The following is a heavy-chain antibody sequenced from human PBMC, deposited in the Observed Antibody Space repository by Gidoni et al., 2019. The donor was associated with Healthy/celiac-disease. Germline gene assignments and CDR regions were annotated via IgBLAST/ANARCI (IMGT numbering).Heavy chain of an antibody. Sequence: EVQLLESGGGLVQPGGSLRLSCAAPGFTFSSYAMSWVRQASGKGLEWVSAMSGSGGSTYYADSVKGRFTISRDNSKNTLYLQMNSLRAEDTDVYYCAKDGAGYYDSSGFWDYWGQGTLVTVSS. V-gene: IGHV3-23*01. CDR1: GFTFSSYA. D-gene: IGHD3-22*01. J-gene: IGHJ4*02. CDR3: AKDGAGYYDSSGFWDY. CDR2: MSGSGGST.